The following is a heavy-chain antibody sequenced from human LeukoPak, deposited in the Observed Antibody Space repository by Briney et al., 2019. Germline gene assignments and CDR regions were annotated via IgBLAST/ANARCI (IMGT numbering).Heavy chain of an antibody. J-gene: IGHJ3*02. D-gene: IGHD2-2*01. Sequence: ASVKVSCKASGGTFSSYAISWVRQAPGQGLEWMGGIIPIFGTANYAQKFQGRITITADESTSTAYMELSSLRSEDTAVYYCARGGLRYCSSTSCYADAFDIRGQGTMVTVSS. CDR3: ARGGLRYCSSTSCYADAFDI. CDR1: GGTFSSYA. V-gene: IGHV1-69*13. CDR2: IIPIFGTA.